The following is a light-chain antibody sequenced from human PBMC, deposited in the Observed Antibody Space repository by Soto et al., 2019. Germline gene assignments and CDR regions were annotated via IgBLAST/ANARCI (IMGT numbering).Light chain of an antibody. V-gene: IGKV1-5*03. CDR2: KAS. CDR3: QHYNSYPTWT. J-gene: IGKJ1*01. CDR1: QSISSW. Sequence: DIQMTQSPSTLSASVGDRVTITCRASQSISSWLAWYQQKPGKAPKLLIYKASSLENVVPSRLSGSGSGTEFTLTISSLQPDYFATYYCQHYNSYPTWTFGQGTKVEIK.